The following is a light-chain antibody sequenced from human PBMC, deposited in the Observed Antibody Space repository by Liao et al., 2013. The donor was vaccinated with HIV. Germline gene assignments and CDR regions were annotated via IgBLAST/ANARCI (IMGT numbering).Light chain of an antibody. CDR2: QDN. J-gene: IGLJ2*01. Sequence: SFELTQPPSVSVSPGQTASITCSGDKLGDKYVCWYQQKAGQSPVLVIHQDNKRPSGISERFSGSNSGNTATLTIRGTQAVDEADYYCQAWDSFTAVFGGGTKLTVL. CDR3: QAWDSFTAV. CDR1: KLGDKY. V-gene: IGLV3-1*01.